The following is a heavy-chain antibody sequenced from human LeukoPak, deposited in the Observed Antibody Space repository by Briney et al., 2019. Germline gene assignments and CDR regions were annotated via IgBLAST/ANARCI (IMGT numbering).Heavy chain of an antibody. Sequence: GASVKVSCKASEYTFTGYYMHWVRQAPGQGLEWMGWISAYNGNANYAQKLQGRVTMTTDTSTSTAYMELRSLRSDDTAVYYCARDEYSYGHTLFDYWGQGTLVTVSS. CDR2: ISAYNGNA. J-gene: IGHJ4*02. CDR1: EYTFTGYY. D-gene: IGHD5-18*01. CDR3: ARDEYSYGHTLFDY. V-gene: IGHV1-18*04.